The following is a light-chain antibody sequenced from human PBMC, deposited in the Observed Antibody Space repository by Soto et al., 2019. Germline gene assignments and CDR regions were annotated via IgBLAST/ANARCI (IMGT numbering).Light chain of an antibody. Sequence: EIVLTQSPGTLSLSPGERATLSCRASQSVSSSYIPWYQQKTGQAPRLLIYGASSRATGIPDRFSGSGSGTDFTLTISRLEPDDFAVYYCQQYGSSPYTFGQGTKLEIK. CDR1: QSVSSSY. V-gene: IGKV3-20*01. CDR2: GAS. CDR3: QQYGSSPYT. J-gene: IGKJ2*01.